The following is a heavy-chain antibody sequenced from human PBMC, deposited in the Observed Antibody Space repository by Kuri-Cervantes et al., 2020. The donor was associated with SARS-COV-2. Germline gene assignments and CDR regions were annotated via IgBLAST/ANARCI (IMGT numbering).Heavy chain of an antibody. CDR2: ISYDGSNK. J-gene: IGHJ4*02. V-gene: IGHV3-30-3*01. D-gene: IGHD6-19*01. Sequence: GESLKISCAASGFTFSSYAMHWVRQAPGKGLEWVAVISYDGSNKYYADSVKGRFTISRDNSKNTLYLQMNSLRAEDTAVYYCARDYRIAVAALDYWGQGTLVTVSS. CDR1: GFTFSSYA. CDR3: ARDYRIAVAALDY.